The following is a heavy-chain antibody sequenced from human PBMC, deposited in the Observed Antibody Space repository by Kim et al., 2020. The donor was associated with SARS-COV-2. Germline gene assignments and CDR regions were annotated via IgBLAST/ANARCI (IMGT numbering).Heavy chain of an antibody. V-gene: IGHV4-59*13. CDR3: ARSPDIVVVVAGAGAFDI. CDR1: GGSISSYY. Sequence: SETLSLTCTVSGGSISSYYWSWIRQPPGKGLEWIGYIYYSGSTNYNPSLKSRVTISVDTSKNQFSLKLSSVTAADTAVYYCARSPDIVVVVAGAGAFDIWGQGTMVTVSS. D-gene: IGHD2-15*01. J-gene: IGHJ3*02. CDR2: IYYSGST.